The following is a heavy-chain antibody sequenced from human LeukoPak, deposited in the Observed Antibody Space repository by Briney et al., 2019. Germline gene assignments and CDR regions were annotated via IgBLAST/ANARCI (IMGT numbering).Heavy chain of an antibody. J-gene: IGHJ4*02. CDR1: GYTFTSYY. CDR2: INPSGGST. CDR3: ARGEYYYDSSGYFFDY. D-gene: IGHD3-22*01. V-gene: IGHV1-46*01. Sequence: ASVKVSCKASGYTFTSYYMHWVRQAPGQGLEWMGIINPSGGSTSYAQKFQGRVTMTRDTSTSTVYMELSSPRSEDTAVYYCARGEYYYDSSGYFFDYWGQGTLVTVSS.